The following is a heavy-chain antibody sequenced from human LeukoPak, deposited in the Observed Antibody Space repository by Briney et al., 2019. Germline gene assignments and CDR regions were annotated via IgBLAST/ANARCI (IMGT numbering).Heavy chain of an antibody. CDR1: GGSISSGGYY. D-gene: IGHD3-22*01. CDR2: IYYSGST. J-gene: IGHJ4*02. Sequence: SQTLSLTCTVSGGSISSGGYYWSWIRQHPGKGLEWIGYIYYSGSTYYNPSLKSRVTISVDTSKNQFSLKLSSVTAAETAVYNCARANFEYYYDSSGYYYFDYWGQGTLVTVSS. V-gene: IGHV4-31*03. CDR3: ARANFEYYYDSSGYYYFDY.